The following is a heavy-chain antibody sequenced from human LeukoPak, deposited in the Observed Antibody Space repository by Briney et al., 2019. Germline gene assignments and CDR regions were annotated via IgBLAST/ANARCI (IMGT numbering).Heavy chain of an antibody. Sequence: PGGSLRLSCAASGFTFSSYWMSWVRQAPGKGLEWVANIKQDGGEKYYVGSVRGRFTISRDNAKNSLDLQMSSLRAEDTAVYYCARERGGYCSGATCYKAFDIWGQGTMVTVSS. CDR3: ARERGGYCSGATCYKAFDI. D-gene: IGHD2-2*02. CDR1: GFTFSSYW. J-gene: IGHJ3*02. V-gene: IGHV3-7*01. CDR2: IKQDGGEK.